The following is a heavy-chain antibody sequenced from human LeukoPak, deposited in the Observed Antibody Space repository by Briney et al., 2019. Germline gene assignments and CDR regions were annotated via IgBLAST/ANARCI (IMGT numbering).Heavy chain of an antibody. J-gene: IGHJ4*02. V-gene: IGHV3-64D*06. CDR1: GFTFSSYA. D-gene: IGHD6-6*01. CDR2: ISSNGGRT. Sequence: GGSLRLSCSASGFTFSSYAMHWVRQAPGQGLEYVSSISSNGGRTYYADSVKGRFTISRDKSKNTLYLQMSSLRAEDTALYYCARVSSSTGGNVDYWGQGTLVTVSS. CDR3: ARVSSSTGGNVDY.